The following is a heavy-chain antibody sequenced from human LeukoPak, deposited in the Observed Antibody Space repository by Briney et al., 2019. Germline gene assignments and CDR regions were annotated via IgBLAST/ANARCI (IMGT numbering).Heavy chain of an antibody. CDR3: ARDKSPYGDYYFDY. CDR1: GFTVSSNY. V-gene: IGHV3-53*01. CDR2: IYSGGST. D-gene: IGHD4-17*01. J-gene: IGHJ4*02. Sequence: GGSPRLSCAASGFTVSSNYMSWVRQAPGKGLEWVSVIYSGGSTYYADSVEGRFTISRDNSKNTLYLQMNSLRAEDTAVYYCARDKSPYGDYYFDYWGQGTLVTVSS.